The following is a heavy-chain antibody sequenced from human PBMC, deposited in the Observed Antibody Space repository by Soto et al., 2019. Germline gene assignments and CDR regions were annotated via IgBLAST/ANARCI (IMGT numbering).Heavy chain of an antibody. CDR2: IYYSGST. CDR3: ARDPLYGDYAHAFDI. CDR1: GGSISSGGYY. D-gene: IGHD4-17*01. J-gene: IGHJ3*02. Sequence: LSLTCTVSGGSISSGGYYWSWIRQHPGKGLEWIGYIYYSGSTYYNPSLKSRVTISVDTSKNQFSLKLSSVTAADTAVYYCARDPLYGDYAHAFDIWGQGTMVTVSS. V-gene: IGHV4-31*03.